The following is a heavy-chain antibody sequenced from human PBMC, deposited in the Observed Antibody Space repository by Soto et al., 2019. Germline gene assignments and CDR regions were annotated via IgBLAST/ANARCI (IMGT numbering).Heavy chain of an antibody. J-gene: IGHJ4*02. CDR2: IYHSGST. CDR3: ARLYCSGGSCYSGLDY. D-gene: IGHD2-15*01. V-gene: IGHV4-38-2*01. CDR1: GYSITSGYY. Sequence: KPSETLSLTCAVSGYSITSGYYWGWMRQPPGKGLEWIGNIYHSGSTYYNPSLKSRVTISVDTSKNQFSLKLSSVTAADTAVYYCARLYCSGGSCYSGLDYWGQGTLVAVSS.